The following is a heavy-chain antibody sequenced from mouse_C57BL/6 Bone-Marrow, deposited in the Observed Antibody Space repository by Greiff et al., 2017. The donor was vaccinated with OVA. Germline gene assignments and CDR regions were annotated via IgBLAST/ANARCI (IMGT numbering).Heavy chain of an antibody. J-gene: IGHJ4*01. CDR2: INYDGSST. V-gene: IGHV5-16*01. CDR1: GFTFSDYY. D-gene: IGHD2-4*01. CDR3: AREGIYYDYDGDAMDY. Sequence: EVKLVESEGGLVQPGSSMKLSCTASGFTFSDYYMAWVRQVPEKGLEWVANINYDGSSTYYLDSLKSRFIISRDNAKNILYLQMSSLKSEDTATYYCAREGIYYDYDGDAMDYWGQGTSVTVSS.